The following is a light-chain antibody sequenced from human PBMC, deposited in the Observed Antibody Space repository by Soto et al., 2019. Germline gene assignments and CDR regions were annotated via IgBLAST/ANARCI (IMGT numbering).Light chain of an antibody. CDR3: QQLNRFPRT. V-gene: IGKV1-9*01. Sequence: DIQLTQSPSFLSASVGDRVTITCRASQDISSYLAWYQQRPGKVPRFLTHSASTLQSGVPSRFSATGSGTTFTLTISILQPEDIATYYCQQLNRFPRTFGQGTKVEV. J-gene: IGKJ1*01. CDR1: QDISSY. CDR2: SAS.